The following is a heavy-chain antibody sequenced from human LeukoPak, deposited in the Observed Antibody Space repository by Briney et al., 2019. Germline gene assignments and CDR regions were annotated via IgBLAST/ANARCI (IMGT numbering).Heavy chain of an antibody. V-gene: IGHV1-2*02. CDR3: ARDFRVGATPEPDY. D-gene: IGHD1-26*01. J-gene: IGHJ4*02. Sequence: GASVKVSCKASGYTFTGYYMHWVRQAPGQGLEWMGWINPNSGGTNYAQKFQGRVTMTRDTSISTAYMELRSLRSDDTAVYYCARDFRVGATPEPDYWGQGTLVTVSS. CDR1: GYTFTGYY. CDR2: INPNSGGT.